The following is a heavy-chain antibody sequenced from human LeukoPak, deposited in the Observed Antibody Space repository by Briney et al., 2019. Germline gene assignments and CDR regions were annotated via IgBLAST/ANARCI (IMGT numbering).Heavy chain of an antibody. J-gene: IGHJ6*02. D-gene: IGHD6-6*01. CDR1: GYTFTGYY. CDR3: ARTPGSSSIYYYGMDV. CDR2: INPNSGGT. Sequence: ASVKVSCKASGYTFTGYYMHWVRQAPGQGLEWMGWINPNSGGTNYAQKFQGRVTMTRDTSISTAYMELSRLRFDDTAVYYCARTPGSSSIYYYGMDVRGQGTTVTVSS. V-gene: IGHV1-2*02.